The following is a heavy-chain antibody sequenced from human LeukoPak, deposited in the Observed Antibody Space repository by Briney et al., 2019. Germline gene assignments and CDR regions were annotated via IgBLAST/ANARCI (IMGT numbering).Heavy chain of an antibody. Sequence: SETLSLTCTVSGGSISSYYWSWIRQPAGKGLEWIGRIYTSGTTDYNPSLKGRVTMSVDTSRKQFSLKLSSVTAADTAVYYCARGLYAVAGTSWFDPWGQGTLVTVSS. CDR2: IYTSGTT. J-gene: IGHJ5*02. V-gene: IGHV4-4*07. CDR1: GGSISSYY. D-gene: IGHD6-19*01. CDR3: ARGLYAVAGTSWFDP.